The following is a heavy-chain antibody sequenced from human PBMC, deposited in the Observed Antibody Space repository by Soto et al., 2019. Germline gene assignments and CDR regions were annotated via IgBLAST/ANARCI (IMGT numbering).Heavy chain of an antibody. V-gene: IGHV3-7*01. CDR2: IKQDGSEK. D-gene: IGHD2-21*02. CDR3: ARDTCVGGDCLYAYGMDV. Sequence: EVQLVESGGGLVQPGGSLRLSCAAAGFTFSSYWMSWVRQAPGKGLEWVANIKQDGSEKYYVDSVKGRFTISRDNAKTSLYLQMNSLRAEDTAVYYCARDTCVGGDCLYAYGMDVWGQGTTVPVSS. J-gene: IGHJ6*02. CDR1: GFTFSSYW.